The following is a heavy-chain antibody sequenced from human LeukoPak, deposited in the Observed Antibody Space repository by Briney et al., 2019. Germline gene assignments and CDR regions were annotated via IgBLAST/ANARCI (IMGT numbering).Heavy chain of an antibody. CDR3: AKDFCSTISCRFDF. D-gene: IGHD2/OR15-2a*01. CDR1: GFTFSSYA. J-gene: IGHJ4*02. CDR2: ISGSGDST. V-gene: IGHV3-23*01. Sequence: PGGSLRLSCAASGFTFSSYAMNWVRQAPGKGLEWVSIISGSGDSTYYADSVRGRFTISRDKSKNTLYLQMNSLGAEDTAVYYCAKDFCSTISCRFDFWGQGTLVTVSS.